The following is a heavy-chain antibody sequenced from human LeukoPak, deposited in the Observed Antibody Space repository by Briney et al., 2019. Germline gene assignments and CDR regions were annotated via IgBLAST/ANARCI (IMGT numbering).Heavy chain of an antibody. D-gene: IGHD6-19*01. CDR1: GFTFSSYE. J-gene: IGHJ4*02. Sequence: PGGSLRLSCAASGFTFSSYEMNWVRQAPGKGLEWVAYISGDQTIYYADSVKSRFTISRDNAKNQLYPQMNSLTADDTAIYFCARAYNSAWYSFDYWGQGTLVTVSS. CDR2: ISGDQTI. CDR3: ARAYNSAWYSFDY. V-gene: IGHV3-48*03.